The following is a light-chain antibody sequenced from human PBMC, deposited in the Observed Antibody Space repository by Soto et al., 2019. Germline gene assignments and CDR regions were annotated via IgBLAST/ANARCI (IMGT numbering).Light chain of an antibody. J-gene: IGLJ1*01. Sequence: QYVLTQPPSVSGAPGQRVTISCTGTSSNIGAGYDVYWYQQLPGTAPKLLISGNNNRPSGVPDRFSGSRSGTAASLAITGLQAEDEADYYCQSYDSSLRGSNVFGTGTKLTVL. V-gene: IGLV1-40*01. CDR3: QSYDSSLRGSNV. CDR1: SSNIGAGYD. CDR2: GNN.